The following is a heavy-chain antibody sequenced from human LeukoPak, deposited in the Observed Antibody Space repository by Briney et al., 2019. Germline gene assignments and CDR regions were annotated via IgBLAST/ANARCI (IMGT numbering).Heavy chain of an antibody. CDR3: ARDLRDGYFDY. J-gene: IGHJ4*02. V-gene: IGHV4-34*01. CDR2: INHSGST. Sequence: PSETLSLTCAVYGGSFSGYYWSWIRQPPGKGLEWIGEINHSGSTNYNPSLKSRVTISVDTSKNQFSLKLSSVTAADTAVYYCARDLRDGYFDYWGQGTVVIVSS. CDR1: GGSFSGYY. D-gene: IGHD5-24*01.